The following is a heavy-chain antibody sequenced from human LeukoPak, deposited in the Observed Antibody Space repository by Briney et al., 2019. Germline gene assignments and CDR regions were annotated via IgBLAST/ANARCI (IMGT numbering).Heavy chain of an antibody. CDR3: AKAPRRTTVTTNYFDY. CDR2: ISSTDAGT. Sequence: GGSLRLSCAASGFSLSSYAMSWVRQAPGKGLEWVSAISSTDAGTYHADSVRGRFTISRDSSKNTLYLQMNSLRAEDTAVYYCAKAPRRTTVTTNYFDYWGQEPWSPSPQ. V-gene: IGHV3-23*01. D-gene: IGHD4-17*01. J-gene: IGHJ4*01. CDR1: GFSLSSYA.